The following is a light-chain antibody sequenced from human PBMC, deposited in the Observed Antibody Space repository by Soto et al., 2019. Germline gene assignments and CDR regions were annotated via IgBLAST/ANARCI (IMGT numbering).Light chain of an antibody. J-gene: IGKJ1*01. CDR3: QHYNSYGT. Sequence: EIVLTQSPSALSLSPGERATLSCRASQSVSSYLAWYQQKPGQAPRLLIYDASNRATGIPARFSGSGSGTEFTLTISSLQPDDFATYYCQHYNSYGTFGQGTKVAIK. CDR1: QSVSSY. V-gene: IGKV3-11*01. CDR2: DAS.